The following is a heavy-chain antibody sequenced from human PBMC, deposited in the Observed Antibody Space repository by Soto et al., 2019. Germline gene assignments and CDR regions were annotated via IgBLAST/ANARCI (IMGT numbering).Heavy chain of an antibody. Sequence: GGSLRISCAACGNIFNGYGMHGVRQPPGKGLEWVSTISSDSSYIYYADSVKGRFTISRDNAKNSLYLQMNSLRAEDTAVYYCARGNDKWLSYFDYWGQGTLVTVSS. D-gene: IGHD6-19*01. CDR2: ISSDSSYI. CDR1: GNIFNGYG. CDR3: ARGNDKWLSYFDY. V-gene: IGHV3-21*01. J-gene: IGHJ4*02.